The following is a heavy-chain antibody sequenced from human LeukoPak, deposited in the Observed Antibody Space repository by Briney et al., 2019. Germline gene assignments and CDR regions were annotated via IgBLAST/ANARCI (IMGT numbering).Heavy chain of an antibody. CDR1: GDSVSSNSAA. Sequence: SQTLSLTCAISGDSVSSNSAAWNWIRQSPSRGLEWLGRTYYRSKWYNDYAVSVKSRIAINPDTSKNQFSLQLNSVTPEDTAVYYCARDLSGWYFGPRYYMDVWGKGTTVTVSS. CDR2: TYYRSKWYN. D-gene: IGHD6-19*01. CDR3: ARDLSGWYFGPRYYMDV. J-gene: IGHJ6*03. V-gene: IGHV6-1*01.